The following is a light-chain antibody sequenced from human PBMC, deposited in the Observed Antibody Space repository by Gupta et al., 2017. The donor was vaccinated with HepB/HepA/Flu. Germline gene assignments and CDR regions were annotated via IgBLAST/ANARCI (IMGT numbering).Light chain of an antibody. CDR1: SSDIGTYNL. CDR2: EVT. Sequence: QSALTQPASVSGSPGQSITISCTGTSSDIGTYNLVSWYQQRPGKAPKLIIYEVTKRPSGVSDRFSGSNSGNTASLTISGLQADDEADYHCYSYANGAVFGGGTKLTVL. J-gene: IGLJ2*01. V-gene: IGLV2-23*02. CDR3: YSYANGAV.